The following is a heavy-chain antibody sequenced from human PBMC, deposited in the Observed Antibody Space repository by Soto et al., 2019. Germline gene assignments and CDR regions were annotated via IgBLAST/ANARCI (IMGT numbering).Heavy chain of an antibody. CDR3: ARDRIVVVTAIPSYYCDY. Sequence: QVQLVESGGGVVQPGRSLRLSCAASGFTFSSYGMHWVRQAPGKGLEWVAVIWYDGSNKYYADSVKGRFTISRDNSKNTLYLQMNSLRAEDTAVYYCARDRIVVVTAIPSYYCDYWGQGTLVTVSS. J-gene: IGHJ4*02. CDR2: IWYDGSNK. D-gene: IGHD2-21*02. V-gene: IGHV3-33*01. CDR1: GFTFSSYG.